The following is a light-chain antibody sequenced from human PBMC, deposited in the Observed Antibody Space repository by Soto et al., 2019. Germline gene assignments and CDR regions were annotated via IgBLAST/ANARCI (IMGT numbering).Light chain of an antibody. J-gene: IGLJ1*01. V-gene: IGLV2-14*03. CDR1: SSDVGAYYS. CDR3: SSYTSSSTYV. CDR2: DVS. Sequence: QSALTQPASVSGSPGQSIAISCTGTSSDVGAYYSVSWYQQHPGRAPKLMIHDVSNRPSGVSNRFSGSKSGNTASLTISGLQAEDEADYYCSSYTSSSTYVFGTGTKVTVL.